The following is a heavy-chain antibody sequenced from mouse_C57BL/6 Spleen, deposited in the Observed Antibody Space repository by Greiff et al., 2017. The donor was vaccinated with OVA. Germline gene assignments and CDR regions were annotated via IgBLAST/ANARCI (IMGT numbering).Heavy chain of an antibody. CDR3: ARTITTVVGQDWYFDV. CDR1: GYSITSGYY. D-gene: IGHD1-1*01. V-gene: IGHV3-6*01. CDR2: ISYDGSN. J-gene: IGHJ1*03. Sequence: EVQVVESGPGLVKPSQSLSLTCSVTGYSITSGYYWNWIRQFPGNKLEWMGYISYDGSNNYNPSLKNRISITRDTSKNQFFLKLNSVTTEDTATYYCARTITTVVGQDWYFDVWGTGTTVTVSS.